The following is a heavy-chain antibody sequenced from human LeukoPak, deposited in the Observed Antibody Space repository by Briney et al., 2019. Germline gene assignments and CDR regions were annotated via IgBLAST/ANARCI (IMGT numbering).Heavy chain of an antibody. CDR3: ARALVVPVYYFDY. CDR1: GGSISSGDYY. V-gene: IGHV4-30-4*08. Sequence: SETLSLTCTVSGGSISSGDYYWSWIRQPPGKGLEWIGYIYYSGSTYYNPSLKSRVTISVDKSKNQFSLKLSSVTAADTAVYYCARALVVPVYYFDYWGQGTLVTVSS. D-gene: IGHD2-2*01. J-gene: IGHJ4*02. CDR2: IYYSGST.